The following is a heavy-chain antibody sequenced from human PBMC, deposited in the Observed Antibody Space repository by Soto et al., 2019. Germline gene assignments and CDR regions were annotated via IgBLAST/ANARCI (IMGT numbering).Heavy chain of an antibody. Sequence: QVQLQESGPGLVKPSQTLSLTCTVSGGSISSGGYYWSWIRQHPGKGLEWIGYIYYSGSTYYNPSLKSRVTLSVDTSKNQFSLKLSSVTAADTAVYYCAGHIMVIPETITAWGQGTLVTVSS. CDR2: IYYSGST. V-gene: IGHV4-31*03. J-gene: IGHJ5*02. CDR3: AGHIMVIPETITA. D-gene: IGHD3-16*01. CDR1: GGSISSGGYY.